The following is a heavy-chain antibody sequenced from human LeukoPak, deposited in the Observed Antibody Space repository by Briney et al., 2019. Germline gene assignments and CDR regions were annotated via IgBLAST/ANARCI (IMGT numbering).Heavy chain of an antibody. Sequence: PGGSLRLSCAASGFTFSSYAMSWVRQAPGKGLEWVSAISGSGGSTYYADSVKGRFTISRDNSKNTLYLQMNSLRAEDTAVYYCAKHSGYSYGLTYYYYYYMDVWGKGTTVTVSS. CDR1: GFTFSSYA. CDR2: ISGSGGST. V-gene: IGHV3-23*01. J-gene: IGHJ6*03. CDR3: AKHSGYSYGLTYYYYYYMDV. D-gene: IGHD5-18*01.